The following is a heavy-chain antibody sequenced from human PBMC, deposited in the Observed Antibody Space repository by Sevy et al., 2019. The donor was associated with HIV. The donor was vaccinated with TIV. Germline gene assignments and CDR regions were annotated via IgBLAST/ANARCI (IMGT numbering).Heavy chain of an antibody. CDR1: GYTFVDYY. CDR3: ARLSVAYGDYPSDY. CDR2: VNPKNGGT. J-gene: IGHJ4*02. D-gene: IGHD4-17*01. Sequence: ASVKVSCKAFGYTFVDYYIYWVRQAPGQGLECLGRVNPKNGGTKYARKFQERVTMTSDPSINTDFMQLTSLRPDDTAVYFCARLSVAYGDYPSDYWGQGTLVTVSS. V-gene: IGHV1-2*06.